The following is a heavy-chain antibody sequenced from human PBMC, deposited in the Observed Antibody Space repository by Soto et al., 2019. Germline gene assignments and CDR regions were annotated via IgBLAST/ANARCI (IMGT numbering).Heavy chain of an antibody. Sequence: QVQLVQSGAEVKKPGASVKVSCKASGYTFTSYGISWVRQAPGQGLEWMGWISAYNGNTNYAQKLQGRDTMTTDTSTRTAYMALRSLRSDVTAVYYCARSSGYSYAFDYWGQGTLVTVSS. CDR2: ISAYNGNT. J-gene: IGHJ4*02. CDR3: ARSSGYSYAFDY. CDR1: GYTFTSYG. V-gene: IGHV1-18*01. D-gene: IGHD5-18*01.